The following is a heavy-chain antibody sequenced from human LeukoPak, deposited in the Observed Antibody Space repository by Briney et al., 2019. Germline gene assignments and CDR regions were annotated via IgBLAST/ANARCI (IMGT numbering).Heavy chain of an antibody. D-gene: IGHD3-9*01. Sequence: ASVKVSCKASGYTFTGYYMHWVRQAPGQGLEWMGIINPSGGSTSYAQKFQGRVTMTRDMSTSTVYMELSSLRSEDTAVYYCAREGDYYDILTGYPTWGQGTLVTVSS. CDR1: GYTFTGYY. J-gene: IGHJ5*02. V-gene: IGHV1-46*01. CDR3: AREGDYYDILTGYPT. CDR2: INPSGGST.